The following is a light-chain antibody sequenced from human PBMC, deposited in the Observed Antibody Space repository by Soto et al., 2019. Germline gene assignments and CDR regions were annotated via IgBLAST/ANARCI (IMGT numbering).Light chain of an antibody. V-gene: IGKV3-20*01. Sequence: EIVLTQSPGTLSLSQGERVTLSCRASQSLSGNYLAWYQQKPSQAPKFLIYGASNRAPGIPERFSGGGSWTGFEFAITSLVTVYLPVDYCEQYCHSRITLGQGTRLEIK. CDR1: QSLSGNY. CDR2: GAS. CDR3: EQYCHSRIT. J-gene: IGKJ5*01.